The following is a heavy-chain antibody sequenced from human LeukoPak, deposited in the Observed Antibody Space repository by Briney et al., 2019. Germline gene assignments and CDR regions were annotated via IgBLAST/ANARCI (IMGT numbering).Heavy chain of an antibody. J-gene: IGHJ4*02. V-gene: IGHV1-69*05. CDR3: ARALGLAVAGHFDY. D-gene: IGHD6-19*01. CDR1: GGTFSSYA. CDR2: IIPIFGTA. Sequence: SVKVSCKASGGTFSSYAISWVRQAPGQGLEWMGRIIPIFGTANYAQKFQGRVTITTDESTSTAYMELSSLRSEDTAVYYCARALGLAVAGHFDYWGQGTLVTVST.